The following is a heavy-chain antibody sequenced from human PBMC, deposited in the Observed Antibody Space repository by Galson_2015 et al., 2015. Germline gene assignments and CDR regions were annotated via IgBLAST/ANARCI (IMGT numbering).Heavy chain of an antibody. V-gene: IGHV3-23*01. CDR2: ISGNSGAI. CDR3: ARDRPGISFPFDS. Sequence: SLRLSCAGSGFSIATYAMNWVRQAPGKGLEWVAAISGNSGAIYYADSVKGRFATSRDNSNNTLFLQMNSLRADDTAVYYCARDRPGISFPFDSWGQGTLVAVSS. J-gene: IGHJ4*02. D-gene: IGHD3-10*01. CDR1: GFSIATYA.